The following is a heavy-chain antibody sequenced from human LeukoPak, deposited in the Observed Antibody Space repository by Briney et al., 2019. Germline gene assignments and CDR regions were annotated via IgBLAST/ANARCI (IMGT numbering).Heavy chain of an antibody. Sequence: PGGSLRLSCAASGFTFSYYTMNWVRQAPGKGLEWVSSISNNNNYIYYTDSVKGRFTISRDNAKNSLYLRMNSLRAEDTAVYYCTRDRDVYSATYGDYDYWGQGTLVTVSS. D-gene: IGHD4-17*01. CDR3: TRDRDVYSATYGDYDY. J-gene: IGHJ4*02. CDR1: GFTFSYYT. V-gene: IGHV3-21*01. CDR2: ISNNNNYI.